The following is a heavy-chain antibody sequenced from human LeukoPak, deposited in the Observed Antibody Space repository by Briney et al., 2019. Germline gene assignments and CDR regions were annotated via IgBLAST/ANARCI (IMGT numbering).Heavy chain of an antibody. Sequence: SVKVSCKASGGTFSSYAISWVRHAPGQGLEWMGRIIPILGIANYAQKFQGRVTITADKSTSTAYMELSSLRSEDTAVYYCARAVFLYDSSGWYFDLWGRGTLVTVSS. CDR3: ARAVFLYDSSGWYFDL. D-gene: IGHD3-22*01. J-gene: IGHJ2*01. CDR2: IIPILGIA. CDR1: GGTFSSYA. V-gene: IGHV1-69*04.